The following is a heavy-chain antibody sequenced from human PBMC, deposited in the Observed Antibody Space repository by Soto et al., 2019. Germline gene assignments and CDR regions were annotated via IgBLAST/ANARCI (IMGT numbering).Heavy chain of an antibody. CDR3: ARDLTSSSWYSNYYYYGMDV. CDR2: IIPTFGTA. D-gene: IGHD6-13*01. J-gene: IGHJ6*02. CDR1: GGTFSSYA. V-gene: IGHV1-69*06. Sequence: ASVKVSCKASGGTFSSYAISWVRQAPGQGLEWMGGIIPTFGTANYAQKFQGRVTITADKSTSTAYMELSSLRPEDTAVYYCARDLTSSSWYSNYYYYGMDVWGQGTTVTVSS.